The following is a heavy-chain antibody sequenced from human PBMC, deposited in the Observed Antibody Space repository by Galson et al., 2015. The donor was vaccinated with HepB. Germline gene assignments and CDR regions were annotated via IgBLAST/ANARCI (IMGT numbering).Heavy chain of an antibody. V-gene: IGHV4-61*01. Sequence: LSLTCTVSGDSVSSRSFYWTWIRQPPGKGLEWIGFIYYSGITNYNPSLESRVTISVDSSKNQFSLKLSSVTAADTAVYYCGRDGGYWVDSWGQGTQVTVSS. J-gene: IGHJ5*01. CDR1: GDSVSSRSFY. CDR2: IYYSGIT. CDR3: GRDGGYWVDS. D-gene: IGHD3-16*01.